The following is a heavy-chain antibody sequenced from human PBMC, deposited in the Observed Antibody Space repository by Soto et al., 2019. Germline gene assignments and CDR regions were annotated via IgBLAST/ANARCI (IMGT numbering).Heavy chain of an antibody. CDR2: INPSGGST. CDR3: ARSDFWSGYHNPPEY. V-gene: IGHV1-46*01. CDR1: GYTFTSYY. J-gene: IGHJ4*02. D-gene: IGHD3-3*01. Sequence: ASVKVSCKASGYTFTSYYMHWVRQAPGQGLEWMGIINPSGGSTSYAQKFQGRVTMTRDTSTSTAYMELSSLRSEDTAVYYCARSDFWSGYHNPPEYWGQGTLVTVSS.